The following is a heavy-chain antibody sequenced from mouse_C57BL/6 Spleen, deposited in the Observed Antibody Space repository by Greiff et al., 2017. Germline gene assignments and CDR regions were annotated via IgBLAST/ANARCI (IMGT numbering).Heavy chain of an antibody. D-gene: IGHD1-1*01. Sequence: EVQLVESGPVLVKPGASVKMSCKASGYTFTDYYMNWVKQSHGKSLEWIGVINPYNGGTSYNQKFKGKATLTVDKSSSTAYMELNSLTSEDSAVYYCASPFTTVVATGDYWGQGTTLTVSS. CDR1: GYTFTDYY. V-gene: IGHV1-19*01. CDR3: ASPFTTVVATGDY. J-gene: IGHJ2*01. CDR2: INPYNGGT.